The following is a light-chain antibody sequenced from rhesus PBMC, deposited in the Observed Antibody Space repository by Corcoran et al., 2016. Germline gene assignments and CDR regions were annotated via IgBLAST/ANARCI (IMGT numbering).Light chain of an antibody. Sequence: DIQMTQSPSSLSASIGDRVTITCQSSQDLTNHLAWYQQKPGKVPHLLIYKASTLNSGVPPRFSGSGSWTDFTLTISSLQPEDFAIYYGQHGYGTPLYSFGQGTKVEIK. J-gene: IGKJ2*01. CDR1: QDLTNH. CDR2: KAS. CDR3: QHGYGTPLYS. V-gene: IGKV1-25*01.